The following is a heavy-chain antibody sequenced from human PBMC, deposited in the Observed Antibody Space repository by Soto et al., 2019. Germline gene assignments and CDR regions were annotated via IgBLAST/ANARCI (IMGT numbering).Heavy chain of an antibody. CDR3: ARGGIVPAAESDY. CDR2: INHSGST. D-gene: IGHD2-2*01. Sequence: PSETLSLTCAVYGGSFSGYYWSWIRQPPGKGLEWIGEINHSGSTNYNPSLKSRVTISVDTSKNQFSLKLSSATAADTAVYYCARGGIVPAAESDYWGQGTLVTVSS. J-gene: IGHJ4*02. V-gene: IGHV4-34*01. CDR1: GGSFSGYY.